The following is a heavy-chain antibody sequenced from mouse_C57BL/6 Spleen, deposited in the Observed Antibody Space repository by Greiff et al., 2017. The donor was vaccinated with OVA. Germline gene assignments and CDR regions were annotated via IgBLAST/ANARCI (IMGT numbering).Heavy chain of an antibody. CDR1: GYTFTDYY. CDR2: INPNNGGT. V-gene: IGHV1-26*01. CDR3: ARRGSDDYDGYAMGY. D-gene: IGHD2-4*01. J-gene: IGHJ4*01. Sequence: VQLQQSGPELVKPGASVKISCKASGYTFTDYYMNWVKQSHGKSLEWIGDINPNNGGTSYNQKFKGKATLTVDKSSSTAYMELRSLTSEDSAVYYCARRGSDDYDGYAMGYWGQGTSVTVSS.